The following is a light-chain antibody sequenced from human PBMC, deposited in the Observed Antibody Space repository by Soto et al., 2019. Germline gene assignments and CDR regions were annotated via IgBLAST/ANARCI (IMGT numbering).Light chain of an antibody. V-gene: IGKV3-15*01. Sequence: EVVMTQSPATLSLSPGERATLSCRASQSVSGNLAWYQQKPGQAPRLLIYGASTRVTGIPARFSGSGSGTEFTLTISSLQSEDFADYYCQQYNYWPPLTFGGGTKVEIK. CDR2: GAS. J-gene: IGKJ4*01. CDR3: QQYNYWPPLT. CDR1: QSVSGN.